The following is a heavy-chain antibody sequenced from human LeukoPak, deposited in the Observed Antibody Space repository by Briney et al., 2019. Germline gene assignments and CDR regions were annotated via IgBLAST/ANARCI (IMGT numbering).Heavy chain of an antibody. CDR2: ISYDGSNK. CDR3: ARDSSPRRIAAVGY. CDR1: GFTFSSYS. V-gene: IGHV3-30*03. Sequence: GGSLRLSCAASGFTFSSYSMNWVRQAPGKGLEWVAFISYDGSNKYYSDSVKGRFTTSRDNSKNTLYLQMNSLRAEDTAVYYCARDSSPRRIAAVGYWGQGTLVTVSS. D-gene: IGHD6-25*01. J-gene: IGHJ4*02.